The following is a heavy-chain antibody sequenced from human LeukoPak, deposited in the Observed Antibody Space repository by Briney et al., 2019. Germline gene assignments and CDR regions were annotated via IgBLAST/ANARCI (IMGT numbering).Heavy chain of an antibody. J-gene: IGHJ4*02. CDR2: IIPIFGTA. CDR1: GGTFSSYA. Sequence: ASVKVSCKASGGTFSSYAISWVRQAPGQGLEWMGGIIPIFGTANYAQKFQGRVTITADESTSTAYMELSSLRSEDTAVYYCASQGGQSLTFDYWGQGTLVTVSS. CDR3: ASQGGQSLTFDY. V-gene: IGHV1-69*01. D-gene: IGHD3-16*01.